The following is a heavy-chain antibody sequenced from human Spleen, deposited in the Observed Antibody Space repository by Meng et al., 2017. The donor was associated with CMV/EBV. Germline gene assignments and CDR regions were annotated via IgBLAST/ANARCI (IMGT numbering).Heavy chain of an antibody. CDR3: ARGRSGYYGGPYFDY. CDR2: INHSGST. J-gene: IGHJ4*02. CDR1: GGSFSGYY. V-gene: IGHV4-34*01. Sequence: VQLQQWGAGLLTPSGTLSLTCAVYGGSFSGYYWSWIRQPPGKGLEWIGEINHSGSTNYNPSLKSRVTISVDTSKNQFSLKLSSVTAADTAVYYCARGRSGYYGGPYFDYWGQGTLVTVSS. D-gene: IGHD3-22*01.